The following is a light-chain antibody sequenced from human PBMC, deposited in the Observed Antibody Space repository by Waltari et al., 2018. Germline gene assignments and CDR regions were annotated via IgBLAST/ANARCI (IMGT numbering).Light chain of an antibody. CDR3: CAFAVGDTYV. Sequence: QSALSQPASVSASFGQYITISCTGTSSAVGYSDTVSWYQHHPGKAPNFIIYDVSKRPSGVPNRFSGSKYGKRASLTISGLQPDDEAVYYCCAFAVGDTYVFGSGTNVTV. J-gene: IGLJ1*01. V-gene: IGLV2-23*02. CDR1: SSAVGYSDT. CDR2: DVS.